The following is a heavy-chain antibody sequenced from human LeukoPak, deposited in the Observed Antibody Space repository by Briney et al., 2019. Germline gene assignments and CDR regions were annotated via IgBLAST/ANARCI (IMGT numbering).Heavy chain of an antibody. CDR3: ARVAPAVLGY. J-gene: IGHJ4*02. CDR2: IYYSGST. CDR1: GVSISSSSYY. D-gene: IGHD2-2*01. Sequence: SETLSLTCTVSGVSISSSSYYWGWIRQPPGKGREWIGSIYYSGSTYYNPSLKSRVTISVDTSKNQFSLKLSSVTAADTAVYYCARVAPAVLGYWGQGTLVTVSS. V-gene: IGHV4-39*07.